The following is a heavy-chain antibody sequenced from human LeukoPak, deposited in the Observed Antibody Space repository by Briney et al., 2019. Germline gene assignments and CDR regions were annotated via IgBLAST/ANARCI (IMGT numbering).Heavy chain of an antibody. CDR3: ASADYGGNSALGY. V-gene: IGHV1-18*01. CDR1: GYTFTSYG. Sequence: ASVKVSCKASGYTFTSYGISWVRQAPGQGLEWKGWISAYNGNTNYAQKLQGRVTMTRDTSTSTVYMELSSLRSEDTAVYYCASADYGGNSALGYWGQGTLVTVSS. J-gene: IGHJ4*02. D-gene: IGHD4-23*01. CDR2: ISAYNGNT.